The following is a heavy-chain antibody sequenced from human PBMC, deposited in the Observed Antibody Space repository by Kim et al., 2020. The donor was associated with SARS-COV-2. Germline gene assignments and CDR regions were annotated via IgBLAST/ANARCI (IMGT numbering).Heavy chain of an antibody. Sequence: NYAQQFQGRVTMTEDTSTDTAYMELSSLRSEDTAVYYCAPVRRGTSYFGYWGQGTLVTVSS. D-gene: IGHD1-26*01. J-gene: IGHJ4*02. V-gene: IGHV1-24*01. CDR3: APVRRGTSYFGY.